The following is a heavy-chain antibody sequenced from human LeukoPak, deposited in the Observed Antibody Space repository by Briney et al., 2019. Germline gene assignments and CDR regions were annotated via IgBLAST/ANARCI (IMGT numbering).Heavy chain of an antibody. CDR3: VRGGGNPWYYFDY. J-gene: IGHJ4*02. V-gene: IGHV3-21*01. Sequence: PGGSLRLSCAASGFTFSTYALNWVRQAPGKGLEWVSYISTTSSYIYYADSVKGRLTISRDNAKNSLYLQMNSLRAEDTAVYYCVRGGGNPWYYFDYWGQGTLVTVSS. CDR2: ISTTSSYI. D-gene: IGHD1-1*01. CDR1: GFTFSTYA.